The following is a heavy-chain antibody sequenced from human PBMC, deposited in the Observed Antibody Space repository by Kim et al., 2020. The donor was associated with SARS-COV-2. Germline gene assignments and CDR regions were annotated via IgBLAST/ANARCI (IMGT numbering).Heavy chain of an antibody. CDR3: ARLGYSTSSYFGMDV. CDR1: GFTFRNYW. CDR2: MNHDGGER. J-gene: IGHJ6*02. Sequence: GGSLRLSCAASGFTFRNYWMTWVRQTPGRGLEWVATMNHDGGERQYVDSVKGRFTLSRDNTKNSLYLQMNSLKAEDTAIYYCARLGYSTSSYFGMDVWGQGTTVTVSS. V-gene: IGHV3-7*01. D-gene: IGHD6-6*01.